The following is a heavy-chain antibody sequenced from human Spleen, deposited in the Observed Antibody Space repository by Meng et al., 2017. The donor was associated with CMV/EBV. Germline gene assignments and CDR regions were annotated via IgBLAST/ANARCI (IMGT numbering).Heavy chain of an antibody. CDR1: GDSVSSNSAA. J-gene: IGHJ4*02. Sequence: VPLQQSGPGLVTPSQTLSLTFAISGDSVSSNSAAWNWIRQSPSRGLEWLGRTYYRSKWYNDYAVSVKSRITINPDTSKNQFSLQLNSVTPEDTAVYYCARVQRDFWSGYLAIWGQGTLVTVSS. CDR2: TYYRSKWYN. D-gene: IGHD3-3*01. CDR3: ARVQRDFWSGYLAI. V-gene: IGHV6-1*01.